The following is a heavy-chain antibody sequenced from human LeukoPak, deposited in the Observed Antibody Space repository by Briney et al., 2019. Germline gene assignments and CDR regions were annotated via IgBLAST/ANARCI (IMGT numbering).Heavy chain of an antibody. Sequence: GASVKVSCKASGYTFTSYDISWVRQATGQGLEWMGWMNPNSGNTGYAQKFQGRVTITRNTSISTAYMELSSLRSEDTAVYYCARRDTAMDFDYWGQGTLVTVSS. J-gene: IGHJ4*02. CDR2: MNPNSGNT. CDR1: GYTFTSYD. V-gene: IGHV1-8*03. CDR3: ARRDTAMDFDY. D-gene: IGHD5-18*01.